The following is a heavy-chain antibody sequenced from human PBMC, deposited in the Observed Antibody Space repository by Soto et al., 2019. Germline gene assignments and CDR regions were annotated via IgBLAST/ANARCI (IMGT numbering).Heavy chain of an antibody. V-gene: IGHV4-39*01. Sequence: SETLSLTCTVSGGSISSSSYYWGWIRQPPGKGLEWIGSIYYSGNTYYNPSLKSRVTISVDTSKNQFSLKLSSVTATDTAVYYCARTTLECRSGRCYYDWFDPWGQGTLGTVSS. CDR1: GGSISSSSYY. CDR3: ARTTLECRSGRCYYDWFDP. J-gene: IGHJ5*02. CDR2: IYYSGNT. D-gene: IGHD2-15*01.